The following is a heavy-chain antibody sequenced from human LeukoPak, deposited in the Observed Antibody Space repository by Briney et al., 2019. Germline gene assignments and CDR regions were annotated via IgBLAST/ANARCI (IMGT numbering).Heavy chain of an antibody. Sequence: ASVKVSCKASGYTFTGYYMHWVRQAPGQGLEWMGWINPNSGGTNYAQKSQGRVTMTRDTSISTAYMELSRLRSDDTAVYYCARTGYSGYDYPDYWGQGTLVTVSS. CDR1: GYTFTGYY. D-gene: IGHD5-12*01. CDR2: INPNSGGT. V-gene: IGHV1-2*02. J-gene: IGHJ4*02. CDR3: ARTGYSGYDYPDY.